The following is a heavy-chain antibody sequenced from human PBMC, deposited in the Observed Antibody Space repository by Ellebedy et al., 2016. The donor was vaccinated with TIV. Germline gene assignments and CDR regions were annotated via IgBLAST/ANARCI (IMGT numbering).Heavy chain of an antibody. CDR2: VSSSGYNT. D-gene: IGHD5-18*01. CDR1: GFTFSSYA. CDR3: ARGIYSYGFAEYLQH. V-gene: IGHV3-23*01. J-gene: IGHJ1*01. Sequence: GESLKISCAASGFTFSSYAMIWVRQAPGKGLEWVSTVSSSGYNTFYADSVKGRFTISRDNSKNTLYLQMNSLRAEDTAVYFCARGIYSYGFAEYLQHWGQGTLVTVSS.